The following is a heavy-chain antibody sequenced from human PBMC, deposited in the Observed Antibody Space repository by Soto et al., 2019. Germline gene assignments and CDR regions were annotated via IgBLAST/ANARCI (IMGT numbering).Heavy chain of an antibody. CDR3: ARSLLWFAGLRY. Sequence: EVQLVESGGGVVQPGGSLRRSCAASGFTVRSSYMSWDRQAPGKGLEWVSLIYSGGSTYYADSVKGRFTFSRDNSNNSLYLPRNSLRAEYTAVYYCARSLLWFAGLRYWGSGNLVTVSS. J-gene: IGHJ4*02. D-gene: IGHD3-10*01. V-gene: IGHV3-66*01. CDR2: IYSGGST. CDR1: GFTVRSSY.